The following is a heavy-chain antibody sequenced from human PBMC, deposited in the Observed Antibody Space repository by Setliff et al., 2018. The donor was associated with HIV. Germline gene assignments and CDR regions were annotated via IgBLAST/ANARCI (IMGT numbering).Heavy chain of an antibody. CDR2: FDPEDGET. Sequence: ASVKVSCKVSGYTLTELSRHWVRQAPGKGLEWMGGFDPEDGETIYAQKFQGRVTMTEDISTDTAYMELRRLRSEDTAVYYCTSRSDYVWGSYRHAFDIWGQGTMATVSS. J-gene: IGHJ3*02. D-gene: IGHD3-16*02. CDR1: GYTLTELS. CDR3: TSRSDYVWGSYRHAFDI. V-gene: IGHV1-24*01.